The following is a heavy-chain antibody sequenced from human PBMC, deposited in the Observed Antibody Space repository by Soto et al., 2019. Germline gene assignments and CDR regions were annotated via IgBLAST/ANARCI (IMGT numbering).Heavy chain of an antibody. D-gene: IGHD5-12*01. CDR3: ARLEGLATISYYFDF. CDR2: IYYRGNA. CDR1: EDSINSEKDY. J-gene: IGHJ4*02. V-gene: IGHV4-39*01. Sequence: SWSLALTCXFSEDSINSEKDYLGWISPPPGKGLEWIGSIYYRGNAYYNLSLQTRVTISLDKSKSQFSLKLNSVTAADSAVYFCARLEGLATISYYFDFWGPGALVTVSS.